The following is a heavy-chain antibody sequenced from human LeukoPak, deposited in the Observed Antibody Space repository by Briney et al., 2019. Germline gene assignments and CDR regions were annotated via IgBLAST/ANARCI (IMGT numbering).Heavy chain of an antibody. CDR1: GYIFTPHH. J-gene: IGHJ4*02. CDR3: AMSVEMPPIPSFDY. D-gene: IGHD5-24*01. CDR2: VSAANNP. V-gene: IGHV1-3*01. Sequence: ASVKVSCTTSGYIFTPHHIHWMRQAPGQGLELLGWVSAANNPEYSQKFQGRVVITRDASATTFYLELNSLRSEDTAVYYCAMSVEMPPIPSFDYWGQGTLVTVSS.